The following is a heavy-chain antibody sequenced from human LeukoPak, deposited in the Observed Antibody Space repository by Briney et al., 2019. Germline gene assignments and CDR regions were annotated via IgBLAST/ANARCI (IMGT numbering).Heavy chain of an antibody. J-gene: IGHJ4*02. CDR1: GFTVSNNY. D-gene: IGHD2-21*01. Sequence: GGSLRLSCAASGFTVSNNYMGWVRQAPGKGLEWVSVIYSGGSTYYADSVKGRFTISRDNSKNTLYLQMNSLRAEDTAVYYCATGVPGAYRIIYWGQGTLVTVSS. CDR3: ATGVPGAYRIIY. CDR2: IYSGGST. V-gene: IGHV3-66*01.